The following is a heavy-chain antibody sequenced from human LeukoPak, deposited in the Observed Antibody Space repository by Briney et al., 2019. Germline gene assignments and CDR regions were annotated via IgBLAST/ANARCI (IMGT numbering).Heavy chain of an antibody. CDR2: IGSRSTSI. D-gene: IGHD6-25*01. CDR3: ARESSESFDI. J-gene: IGHJ3*02. Sequence: GGSLRLSCAASGFTFSSYSMNWVQQAPGKGLEWVSSIGSRSTSIYYADSVKGRFTISRDNAKNSLYLQMNSLRAEDTAVYYCARESSESFDIWGQGTMVTVSS. V-gene: IGHV3-21*01. CDR1: GFTFSSYS.